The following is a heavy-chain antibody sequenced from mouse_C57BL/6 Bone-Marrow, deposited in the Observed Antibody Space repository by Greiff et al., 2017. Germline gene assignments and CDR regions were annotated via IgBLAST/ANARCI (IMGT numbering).Heavy chain of an antibody. CDR1: GYTFTSYG. Sequence: QVQLKQSGAELARPGASVKLSCKASGYTFTSYGISWVKQRTGQGLEWIGEIYPRSGNTYYNEKFKGKATLTADKSSSTAYMELRSLTSEDSAVYFCARWDDYDVLWYFDVWGTGTTVTVSS. V-gene: IGHV1-81*01. CDR3: ARWDDYDVLWYFDV. J-gene: IGHJ1*03. CDR2: IYPRSGNT. D-gene: IGHD2-4*01.